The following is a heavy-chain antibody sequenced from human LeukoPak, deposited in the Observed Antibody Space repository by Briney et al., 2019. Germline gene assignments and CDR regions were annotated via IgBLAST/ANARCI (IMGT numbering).Heavy chain of an antibody. CDR3: AGREGDFWSGYKSEYPFDY. D-gene: IGHD3-3*01. CDR2: IFYSGST. J-gene: IGHJ4*02. CDR1: GGSISTSNYY. Sequence: PSETLSLTCTVSGGSISTSNYYWGWIRQPPGKGLEWIGNIFYSGSTYYSPSLKSRVTISLDTSRNQFSLKLTSVTAADTAVYYCAGREGDFWSGYKSEYPFDYWGQGTLVTVSS. V-gene: IGHV4-39*07.